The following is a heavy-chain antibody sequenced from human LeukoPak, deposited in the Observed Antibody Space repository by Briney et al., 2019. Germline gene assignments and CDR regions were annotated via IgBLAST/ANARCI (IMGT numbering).Heavy chain of an antibody. CDR1: GYTFTSYD. CDR2: MNPNSGNT. V-gene: IGHV1-8*01. Sequence: GASVKVSCKASGYTFTSYDINWVRQATGQGLEWMGWMNPNSGNTGYAQKFQGRVTMTRNTSISTAYMELSSLRSEDTAVDYCARSSRFLEWLFMDVWGKGTTVTVSS. CDR3: ARSSRFLEWLFMDV. D-gene: IGHD3-3*01. J-gene: IGHJ6*04.